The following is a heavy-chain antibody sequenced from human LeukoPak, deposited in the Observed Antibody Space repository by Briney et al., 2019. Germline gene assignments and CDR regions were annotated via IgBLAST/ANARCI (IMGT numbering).Heavy chain of an antibody. D-gene: IGHD3-22*01. CDR2: ISYDGSNK. Sequence: GRSLRLSCAASGFTFSSYAMYWVRQAPGKGLEWVAVISYDGSNKYYADSVKGRFTISRDNSKNTLYLQMNSLRAEDTAVYYCARPYYSYYYDSSGFQHWGQGTLVTVSS. J-gene: IGHJ1*01. CDR3: ARPYYSYYYDSSGFQH. V-gene: IGHV3-30*04. CDR1: GFTFSSYA.